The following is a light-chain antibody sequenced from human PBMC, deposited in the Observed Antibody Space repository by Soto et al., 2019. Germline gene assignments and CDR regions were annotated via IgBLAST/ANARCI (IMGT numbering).Light chain of an antibody. V-gene: IGKV4-1*01. CDR3: QQYFSTPLT. CDR2: WAS. J-gene: IGKJ4*01. Sequence: DIVMTQSPDSLAVSLGERATINCRSSQSVLYSSNNKNYLAWYQQKPGQPPKLLIYWASTRESGVPDRFSGRGSGTDFTLPINSLQAEDVAVYYCQQYFSTPLTFGGGTKVEIK. CDR1: QSVLYSSNNKNY.